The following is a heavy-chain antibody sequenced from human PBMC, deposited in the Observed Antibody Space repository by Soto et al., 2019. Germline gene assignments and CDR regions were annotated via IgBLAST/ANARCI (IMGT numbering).Heavy chain of an antibody. CDR2: ISYTGSP. D-gene: IGHD4-4*01. CDR1: GDSIRSYY. Sequence: ASETLSLTCTVSGDSIRSYYWSWIRQPPGKGLEWIGYISYTGSPRYNPSLKSRVTISLDTSKNQFSLKLSSVTAADTAVYYCTRDYSNYSWFDPWGQGTLVTVS. V-gene: IGHV4-59*01. J-gene: IGHJ5*02. CDR3: TRDYSNYSWFDP.